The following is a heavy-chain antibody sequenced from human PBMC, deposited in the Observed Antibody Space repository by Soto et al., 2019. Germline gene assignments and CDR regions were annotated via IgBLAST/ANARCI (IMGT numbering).Heavy chain of an antibody. CDR1: GGTFSSYA. Sequence: VASVKVSCKASGGTFSSYAISWVRQAPGQGLEWMGGIIPIFGTANYAQKFQGRVTITADESSSTAYMELSSLRSEDTAVYYCARGNRGYSYGGDYWGQGTLVTVSS. CDR3: ARGNRGYSYGGDY. V-gene: IGHV1-69*13. CDR2: IIPIFGTA. D-gene: IGHD5-18*01. J-gene: IGHJ4*02.